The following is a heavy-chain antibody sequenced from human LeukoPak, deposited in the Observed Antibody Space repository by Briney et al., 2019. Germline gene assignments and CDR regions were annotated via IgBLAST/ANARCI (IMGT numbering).Heavy chain of an antibody. D-gene: IGHD3-22*01. CDR3: ARVGAGRAAYYYDSSGYYVDY. CDR2: IYYSGST. Sequence: PSETLSLTCTVSGASISSYYWGWIRQPPGKGLEWIGSIYYSGSTYYNPSLKSRVTISVDTSKNRFSLKLSSVTAADTAVYYCARVGAGRAAYYYDSSGYYVDYWGQGTLVTVSS. J-gene: IGHJ4*02. CDR1: GASISSYY. V-gene: IGHV4-39*07.